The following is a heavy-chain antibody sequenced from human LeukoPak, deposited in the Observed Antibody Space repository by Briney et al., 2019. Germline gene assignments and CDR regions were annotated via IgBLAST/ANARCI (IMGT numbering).Heavy chain of an antibody. V-gene: IGHV5-51*01. D-gene: IGHD3-10*01. CDR3: ARLMTRGQGDAFDI. CDR1: GYSFTSYW. J-gene: IGHJ3*02. CDR2: IYPADSDT. Sequence: GESLKISCEGSGYSFTSYWIGWVRQMPGKGLEWMGIIYPADSDTRYSPSFQGQVTISADKSISTTYLQWISLKASDTAMYYCARLMTRGQGDAFDIWGQGTMVTVSS.